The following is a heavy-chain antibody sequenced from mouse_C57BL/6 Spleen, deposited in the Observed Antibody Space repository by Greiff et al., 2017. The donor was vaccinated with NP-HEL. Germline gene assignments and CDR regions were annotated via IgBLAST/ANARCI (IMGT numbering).Heavy chain of an antibody. D-gene: IGHD1-1*01. Sequence: EVKLMESGEGLVKPGGSLKLSCAASGFTFSSYAMSWVRQTPEKRLEWVAYISSGGDYIYYADTVKGRFTISRDNARNTPYLQMSSLKSEDTAMYYCTRDYYADYAMDYWGQGTSVTVSS. CDR2: ISSGGDYI. V-gene: IGHV5-9-1*02. J-gene: IGHJ4*01. CDR3: TRDYYADYAMDY. CDR1: GFTFSSYA.